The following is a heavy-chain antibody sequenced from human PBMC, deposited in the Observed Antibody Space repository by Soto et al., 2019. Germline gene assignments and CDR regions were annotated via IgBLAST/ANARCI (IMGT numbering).Heavy chain of an antibody. CDR3: ARGVGLNYDILTGPSGYYYYGMDV. Sequence: SVKVSCKASGGTFSSYAISWVRQAPGQGLEWMGGIIPIFGTANYAQKFQGRVTITADESTSTAYTELSSLRSEDTAVYYCARGVGLNYDILTGPSGYYYYGMDVWGQGTTVTVSS. J-gene: IGHJ6*02. D-gene: IGHD3-9*01. CDR1: GGTFSSYA. CDR2: IIPIFGTA. V-gene: IGHV1-69*13.